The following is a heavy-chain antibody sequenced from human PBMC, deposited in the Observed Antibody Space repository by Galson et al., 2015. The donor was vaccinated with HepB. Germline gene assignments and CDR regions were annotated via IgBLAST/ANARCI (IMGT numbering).Heavy chain of an antibody. J-gene: IGHJ5*02. V-gene: IGHV3-33*01. CDR3: ARDNFYGDENWFDP. Sequence: SLRLSCAASGFTFSSYGMHWVRQAPGKGLEWVAVIWYDGSNKYYADSVKGRFTISRDNSKNTLYLQMNSLRAEDTAVYYCARDNFYGDENWFDPWGQGTLVTVSS. CDR2: IWYDGSNK. D-gene: IGHD4-17*01. CDR1: GFTFSSYG.